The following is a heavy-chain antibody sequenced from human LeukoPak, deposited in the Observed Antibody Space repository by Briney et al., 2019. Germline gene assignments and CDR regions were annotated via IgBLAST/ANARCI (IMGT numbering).Heavy chain of an antibody. CDR1: GFTFNTFA. D-gene: IGHD2-15*01. CDR3: TKDLLVYSRPIDY. CDR2: ISGNGAST. Sequence: GGSLRLSCAASGFTFNTFAMNWVRQAPGKGLEWVSSISGNGASTYYADSVKGRFTISRDNSRSSVYLQMNSLGAEDTAIYYCTKDLLVYSRPIDYWGQGTLVTVSS. J-gene: IGHJ4*02. V-gene: IGHV3-23*01.